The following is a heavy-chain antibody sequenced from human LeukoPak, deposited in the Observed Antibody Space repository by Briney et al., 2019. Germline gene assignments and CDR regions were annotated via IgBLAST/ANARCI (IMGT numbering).Heavy chain of an antibody. CDR2: ISSSGSTI. CDR3: ATGGGLRHYYYMDV. D-gene: IGHD2-15*01. V-gene: IGHV3-11*04. Sequence: GGSLRLSCAASGFTFSDYYMSWIRQAPGKGLEWVSYISSSGSTIYYADSVKGRFTISRDNSKNTLYLQMNSLRAEDTAVYYCATGGGLRHYYYMDVWGKGTTVTVSS. J-gene: IGHJ6*03. CDR1: GFTFSDYY.